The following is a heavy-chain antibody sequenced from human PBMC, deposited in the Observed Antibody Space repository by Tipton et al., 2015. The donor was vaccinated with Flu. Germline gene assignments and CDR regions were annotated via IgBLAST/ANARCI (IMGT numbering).Heavy chain of an antibody. CDR1: GYSFTSYW. V-gene: IGHV5-51*01. CDR2: IYPGYSDT. CDR3: ARRYDFWSGYPYYFDY. Sequence: QLVQSGAEVKKPGESLKISCKGSGYSFTSYWIGWVRQMPGKGLEWMGIIYPGYSDTRYSPSFQGQVTISADKSISTAYLQWSSLKASDTAMYYCARRYDFWSGYPYYFDYWGQGTLVTVSS. D-gene: IGHD3/OR15-3a*01. J-gene: IGHJ4*02.